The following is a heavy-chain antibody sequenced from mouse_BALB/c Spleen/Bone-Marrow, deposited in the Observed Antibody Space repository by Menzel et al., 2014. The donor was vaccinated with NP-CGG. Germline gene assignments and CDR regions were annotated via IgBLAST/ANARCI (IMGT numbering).Heavy chain of an antibody. V-gene: IGHV14-3*02. CDR1: GFNIKDTY. CDR2: IDPANGNT. CDR3: ARYYYGSSLFAY. D-gene: IGHD1-1*01. Sequence: EVHLVESGAELVKPGASVKLSCTASGFNIKDTYMYWVKQRPEQGLEWIGRIDPANGNTKHDPKFQDKATITADTSSNTAYLQLSSLTSEDTAVYYCARYYYGSSLFAYWGQGTLVTVSA. J-gene: IGHJ3*01.